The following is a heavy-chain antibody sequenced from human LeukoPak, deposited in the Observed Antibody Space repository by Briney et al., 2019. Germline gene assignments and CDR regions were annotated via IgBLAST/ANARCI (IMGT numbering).Heavy chain of an antibody. Sequence: SETLSLTCTVSGGSISITSYYWGWIRQPPGKGLEWIGSMYSSGSTYYNPSLKSRFTISVDTSKNQFSLKLSSVTAADTAVYYCARSSDYGGFDYWGQGTLVTVSS. CDR1: GGSISITSYY. J-gene: IGHJ4*02. CDR2: MYSSGST. CDR3: ARSSDYGGFDY. D-gene: IGHD4-23*01. V-gene: IGHV4-39*07.